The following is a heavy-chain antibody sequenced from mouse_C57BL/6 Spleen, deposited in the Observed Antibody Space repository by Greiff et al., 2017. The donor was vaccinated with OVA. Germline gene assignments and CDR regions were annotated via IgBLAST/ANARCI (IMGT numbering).Heavy chain of an antibody. Sequence: QVQLQQSGPGLVQPSQSLSITCTVSGFSLTSYGVHWVRQPPGKGLEWLGVIWSGGSTDYNAAFISRLSISKDNSKSQVFFKMNSLQADDTAIYYCAKGGDGYLYWYFDVWGTGTTVTVSS. CDR1: GFSLTSYG. V-gene: IGHV2-4*01. J-gene: IGHJ1*03. CDR3: AKGGDGYLYWYFDV. D-gene: IGHD2-3*01. CDR2: IWSGGST.